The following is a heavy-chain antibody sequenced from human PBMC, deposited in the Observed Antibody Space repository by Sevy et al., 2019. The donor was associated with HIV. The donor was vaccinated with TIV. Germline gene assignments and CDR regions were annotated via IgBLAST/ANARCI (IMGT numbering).Heavy chain of an antibody. D-gene: IGHD2-15*01. Sequence: ASVKVSCKASGFTFTYYTVHWVRQAPGQGLEWMGWINPGNGNTRYSQKFQGRVTITTDTSATTTSMALSSLRPEDTAVYYCAPSPGGTKHFNPWGQGTRVTVSS. J-gene: IGHJ5*02. V-gene: IGHV1-3*01. CDR2: INPGNGNT. CDR1: GFTFTYYT. CDR3: APSPGGTKHFNP.